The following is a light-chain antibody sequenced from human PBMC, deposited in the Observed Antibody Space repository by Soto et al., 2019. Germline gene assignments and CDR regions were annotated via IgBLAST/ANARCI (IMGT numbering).Light chain of an antibody. CDR1: QSVSSSY. J-gene: IGKJ1*01. V-gene: IGKV3-20*01. Sequence: ILLTQSPCTLSLSPGERATLSCRASQSVSSSYLAWYQQKPGQAPRLLIYGASSRATGIPDRFSGSGSGTDFTLTISRLEPEDFAVYYCQQYGSSPGTFGQGTKVDIK. CDR2: GAS. CDR3: QQYGSSPGT.